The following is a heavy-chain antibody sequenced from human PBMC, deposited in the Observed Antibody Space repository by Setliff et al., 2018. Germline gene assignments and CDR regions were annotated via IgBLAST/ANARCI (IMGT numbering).Heavy chain of an antibody. CDR3: ARASLGKFGSAVECFHH. Sequence: LRLSCAASGLTFATYTMSWVRQAPGKGLEWVSSISSTSSFIYYADSVKGRFTISRDNAKNSLYLQMNSLRADDTAVYYCARASLGKFGSAVECFHHWGQGTLVTVSS. D-gene: IGHD2-15*01. CDR1: GLTFATYT. J-gene: IGHJ1*01. V-gene: IGHV3-21*01. CDR2: ISSTSSFI.